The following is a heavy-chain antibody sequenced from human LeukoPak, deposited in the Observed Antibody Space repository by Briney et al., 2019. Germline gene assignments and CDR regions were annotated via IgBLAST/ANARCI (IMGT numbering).Heavy chain of an antibody. Sequence: GGSLRLSCEASGLPFSSYWMHWVRQVPGKSLVWVSRINPDGRSTHYADSVKGRFTISRDNAKNSLYLQMNSLRAEDTAVYYCAELGITMIGGVWGKGTTVTISS. CDR2: INPDGRST. CDR3: AELGITMIGGV. V-gene: IGHV3-74*01. CDR1: GLPFSSYW. J-gene: IGHJ6*04. D-gene: IGHD3-10*02.